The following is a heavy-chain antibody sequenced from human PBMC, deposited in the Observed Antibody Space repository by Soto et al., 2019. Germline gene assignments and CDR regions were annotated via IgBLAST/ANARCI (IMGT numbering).Heavy chain of an antibody. V-gene: IGHV3-23*01. J-gene: IGHJ4*02. D-gene: IGHD2-2*01. CDR2: ISGSGGST. CDR3: AKIIVPAAMSYDFDY. CDR1: GFTFSSYA. Sequence: GGSLRLSCAASGFTFSSYAMSWVRQAPRKGLEWVSAISGSGGSTYYADSVKGRFTISRDNSKNTLYLQMNSLRAEDTAVYYCAKIIVPAAMSYDFDYWGQGTLVTVSS.